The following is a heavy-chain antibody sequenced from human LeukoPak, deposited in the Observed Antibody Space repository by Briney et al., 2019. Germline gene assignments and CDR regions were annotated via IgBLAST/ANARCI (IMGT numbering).Heavy chain of an antibody. CDR3: ASEYYDSSDGNAFDI. CDR2: IIPILGIA. J-gene: IGHJ3*02. V-gene: IGHV1-69*04. D-gene: IGHD3-22*01. CDR1: GGTFSSYA. Sequence: GASVKVSCKASGGTFSSYAISWVRQAPGQGLEWMGRIIPILGIANYAQKFQGRVTITADKSTSTAYMELSSLRSEDTAVYYCASEYYDSSDGNAFDIWGQGTMVTVSS.